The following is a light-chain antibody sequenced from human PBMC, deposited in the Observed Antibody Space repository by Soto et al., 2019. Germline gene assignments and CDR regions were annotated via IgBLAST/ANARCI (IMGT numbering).Light chain of an antibody. CDR2: DTS. J-gene: IGLJ1*01. V-gene: IGLV7-46*01. CDR3: MRSYTGVPSYV. Sequence: VVTHEASQTVSPGWTDTLNCGSNTEEFTSGHYPYWFQQKPGHAPRTLIYDTSNKLSWTAARFSSFLLGGKAALILSVLQPEDEAEYYRMRSYTGVPSYVVGTGTKVTAL. CDR1: TEEFTSGHY.